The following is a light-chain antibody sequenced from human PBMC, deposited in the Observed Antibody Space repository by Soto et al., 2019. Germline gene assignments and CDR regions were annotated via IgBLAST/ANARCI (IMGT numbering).Light chain of an antibody. CDR3: QQYHNWPPGT. V-gene: IGKV3-15*01. CDR2: GAS. CDR1: QSVSSN. J-gene: IGKJ2*01. Sequence: EIVMTQSPATLSVSPGERATLSCRASQSVSSNLAWYQQKPGQAPRLLIYGASTRATGIPARFSGSGSGTEFTLPISSLQSEDFAVYYCQQYHNWPPGTFGQGTKLEIK.